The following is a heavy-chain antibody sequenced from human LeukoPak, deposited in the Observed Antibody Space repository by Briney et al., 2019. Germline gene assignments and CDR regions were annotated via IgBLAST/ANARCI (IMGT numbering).Heavy chain of an antibody. D-gene: IGHD3-22*01. CDR3: ATRNSSGYYGGHHY. Sequence: ASVKVSCKVSGYTLTELSMHWVRQAPGKGLEWMGGFDPEDGETIYAQKFQGRVTMTEDTSTDTAYMELSSLRSEDTAVYYCATRNSSGYYGGHHYWGQGTLVTVSS. V-gene: IGHV1-24*01. J-gene: IGHJ4*02. CDR1: GYTLTELS. CDR2: FDPEDGET.